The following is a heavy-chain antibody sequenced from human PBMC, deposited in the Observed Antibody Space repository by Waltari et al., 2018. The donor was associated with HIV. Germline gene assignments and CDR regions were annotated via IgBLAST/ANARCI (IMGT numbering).Heavy chain of an antibody. CDR1: GYTFTGYY. J-gene: IGHJ3*02. Sequence: QVQLVPSGAEVKKPGASVKVSCKASGYTFTGYYMNWVRQAPGQGLEWMGWINPNSGGKNYEQKFQGRVTMTRDTSISTAYMELNSLRSDDTAVYYCARDPRGSWGAFDIWGQGTMVTVSS. CDR2: INPNSGGK. CDR3: ARDPRGSWGAFDI. V-gene: IGHV1-2*02. D-gene: IGHD1-26*01.